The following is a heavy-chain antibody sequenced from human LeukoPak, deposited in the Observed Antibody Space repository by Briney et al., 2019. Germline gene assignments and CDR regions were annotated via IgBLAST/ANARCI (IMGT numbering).Heavy chain of an antibody. CDR1: GFTFSSYA. CDR2: ISSSGSTI. D-gene: IGHD1-14*01. V-gene: IGHV3-48*01. CDR3: ARDVSAGNPGAFDI. J-gene: IGHJ3*02. Sequence: GGSLRLSCAASGFTFSSYAMSWIRQAPGKGLEWVSYISSSGSTIYYADSVKGRFTISRDNAKNSLYLQMNSLRAEDTAVYYCARDVSAGNPGAFDIWGQGTMVTVSS.